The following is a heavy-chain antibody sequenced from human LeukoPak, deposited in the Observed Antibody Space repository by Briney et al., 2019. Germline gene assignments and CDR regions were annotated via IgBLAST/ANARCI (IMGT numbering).Heavy chain of an antibody. V-gene: IGHV4-34*01. CDR3: ARVEGRRVADYYFDY. CDR2: INHSGST. D-gene: IGHD2-15*01. J-gene: IGHJ4*02. Sequence: SETLSLTCTVSGGSISSYYWSWIRQPPGKGLEWIGEINHSGSTNYNPSLKSRVTISVDTSKTQFSLKLSSVTAADTAVYYCARVEGRRVADYYFDYWGQGTLVTVSS. CDR1: GGSISSYY.